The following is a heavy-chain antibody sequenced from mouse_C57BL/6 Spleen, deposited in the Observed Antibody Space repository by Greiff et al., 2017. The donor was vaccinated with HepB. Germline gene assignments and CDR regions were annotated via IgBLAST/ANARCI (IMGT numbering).Heavy chain of an antibody. CDR2: IYPSDSET. CDR1: GYTFTSYW. Sequence: QVQLKQPGAELVRPGSSVKLSCKASGYTFTSYWMDWVKQRPGQGLEWIGNIYPSDSETHYNQKFKDKATLTVDKSSSTAYMQLSSLTSEDSAVYYCARRRHYAMDYWGQGTSVTVSS. J-gene: IGHJ4*01. V-gene: IGHV1-61*01. CDR3: ARRRHYAMDY.